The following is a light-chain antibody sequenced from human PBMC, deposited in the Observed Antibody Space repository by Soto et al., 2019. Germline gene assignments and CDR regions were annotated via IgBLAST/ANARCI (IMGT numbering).Light chain of an antibody. CDR2: LSSDGSH. Sequence: QAVVTQSPSASASLGASVKLTCTLSSGHSSYAIAWHQQQPEKGPRNLMKLSSDGSHSKGDGIPDRFSGSSSGAERYLTISSLQSEDEADYYCQTWDTGARVVFGGGTKVTVL. CDR1: SGHSSYA. CDR3: QTWDTGARVV. J-gene: IGLJ2*01. V-gene: IGLV4-69*01.